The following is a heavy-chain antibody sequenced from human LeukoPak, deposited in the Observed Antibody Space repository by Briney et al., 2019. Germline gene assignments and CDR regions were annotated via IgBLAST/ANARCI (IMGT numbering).Heavy chain of an antibody. CDR1: GFTFANYV. D-gene: IGHD1-26*01. V-gene: IGHV3-73*01. Sequence: PGGSLRLSCAASGFTFANYVTHWVRQASGKGLEWVGRIRSKANSYATAYAASVKGRFTISRDDSKNTAYLQMNSLKTEDTAVYYCTGSSGDYWGQGTLVTVSS. J-gene: IGHJ4*02. CDR2: IRSKANSYAT. CDR3: TGSSGDY.